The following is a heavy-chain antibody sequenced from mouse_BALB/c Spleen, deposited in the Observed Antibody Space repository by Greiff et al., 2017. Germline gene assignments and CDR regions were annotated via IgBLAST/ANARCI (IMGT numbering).Heavy chain of an antibody. J-gene: IGHJ3*01. V-gene: IGHV2-9*02. D-gene: IGHD4-1*01. CDR1: GFSLTSYG. Sequence: VQLQQSGPGLVAPSQSLSITCTVSGFSLTSYGVHWVRQPPGKGLEWLGVIWAGGSTNYNSALMSRLSISKDNSKSQVFLKMNSLQPDDTAMYYWARDTNWDGFAYWGQGTLVTVSA. CDR2: IWAGGST. CDR3: ARDTNWDGFAY.